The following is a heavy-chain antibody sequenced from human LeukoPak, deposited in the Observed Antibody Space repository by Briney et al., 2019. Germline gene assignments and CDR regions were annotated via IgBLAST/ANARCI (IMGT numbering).Heavy chain of an antibody. CDR3: ATGYYDSSGSSRY. D-gene: IGHD3-22*01. CDR1: GYTFTGYY. CDR2: SNPNSGGT. J-gene: IGHJ4*02. Sequence: GASVKVSCKASGYTFTGYYMHWVRQAPGQGLEWMGWSNPNSGGTNYAQKFQGRVTMTRDTSISTAYMELSRLRSDDTAVYYCATGYYDSSGSSRYWGQGTLVTVSS. V-gene: IGHV1-2*02.